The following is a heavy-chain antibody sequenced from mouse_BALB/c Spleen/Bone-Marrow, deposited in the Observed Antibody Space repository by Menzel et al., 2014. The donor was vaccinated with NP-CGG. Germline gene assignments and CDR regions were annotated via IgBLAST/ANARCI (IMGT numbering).Heavy chain of an antibody. Sequence: VQLQQSGTVLARPGASVKMSCKASGYSFTNYWLHWVKRRPGQGLEWIGAIYPGNSDTSYNQKFKGKAKLTAVTSASTAYMELSSLTNEDSAVYYCTRFGSSYDWYFDVWGAGTTVTVSS. CDR1: GYSFTNYW. CDR3: TRFGSSYDWYFDV. CDR2: IYPGNSDT. D-gene: IGHD1-1*01. J-gene: IGHJ1*01. V-gene: IGHV1-5*01.